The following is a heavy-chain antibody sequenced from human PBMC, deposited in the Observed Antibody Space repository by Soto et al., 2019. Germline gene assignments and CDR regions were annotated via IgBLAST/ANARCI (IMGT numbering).Heavy chain of an antibody. CDR1: GFTFSTYP. Sequence: GSLRLSCAASGFTFSTYPMSWVRQAPGKGLEWVSGISGSGISTYYTDSVKGRFTISRDNSKNTVFLQMNSLRDEDTAVYYCVKPLVITASYYYYDMDVWGQGTTVTVSS. V-gene: IGHV3-23*01. CDR3: VKPLVITASYYYYDMDV. D-gene: IGHD2-2*01. J-gene: IGHJ6*02. CDR2: ISGSGIST.